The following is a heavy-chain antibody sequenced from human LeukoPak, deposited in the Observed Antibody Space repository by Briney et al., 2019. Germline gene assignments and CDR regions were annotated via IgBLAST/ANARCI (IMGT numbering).Heavy chain of an antibody. CDR1: GYTFTSYG. Sequence: ASVKVSCKASGYTFTSYGISWVRQAPGQGLEWMGWISAYNGKTIHAQKLQDRVTMTTDTPTSTGYMELRSLISDDTAVYYCARPIGEHAFDFWGQGTMVTVSS. D-gene: IGHD1-26*01. CDR3: ARPIGEHAFDF. V-gene: IGHV1-18*01. CDR2: ISAYNGKT. J-gene: IGHJ3*01.